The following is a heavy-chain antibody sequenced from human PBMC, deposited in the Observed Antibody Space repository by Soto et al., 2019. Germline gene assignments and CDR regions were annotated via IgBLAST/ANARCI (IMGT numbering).Heavy chain of an antibody. CDR3: ARGVFERITSLGVHWCDP. CDR1: GGTFSSYA. CDR2: IIPIFGTA. J-gene: IGHJ5*02. V-gene: IGHV1-69*06. Sequence: QVQLVQSGAEVKKPGSSVKVSCKASGGTFSSYAISWVRQAPGQGLEWMGGIIPIFGTANYAQKFQGRVTITADKDASTAYMEMSSVRAEDTAVYYCARGVFERITSLGVHWCDPWGQGTLVTVYS. D-gene: IGHD3-10*01.